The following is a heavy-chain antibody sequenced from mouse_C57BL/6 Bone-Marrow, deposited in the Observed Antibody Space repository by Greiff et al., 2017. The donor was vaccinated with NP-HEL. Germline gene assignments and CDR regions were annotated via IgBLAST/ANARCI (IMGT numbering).Heavy chain of an antibody. Sequence: QVQLQQPGAELVKPGASVKMSCKASGYTFTSYWITWVKQRPGQGLEWIGDIYPGSGSTNYNEKFKSKATLTVDTSSSTAYMQLSSLPSEDSAVYYCAKWGYDGLGWFAYWGQGTLVTVSA. D-gene: IGHD2-3*01. CDR3: AKWGYDGLGWFAY. J-gene: IGHJ3*01. CDR1: GYTFTSYW. CDR2: IYPGSGST. V-gene: IGHV1-55*01.